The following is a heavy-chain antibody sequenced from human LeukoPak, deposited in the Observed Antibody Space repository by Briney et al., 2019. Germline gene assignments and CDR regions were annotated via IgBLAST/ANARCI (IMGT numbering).Heavy chain of an antibody. CDR3: ARFFEQFNWFDP. CDR2: IYTSGST. V-gene: IGHV4-4*07. Sequence: SETLSLTCTVSGVSISSYYWSWIRQPAGKGLEWIGRIYTSGSTNYNPSLKSRVTMSVDTSNNQFSLKLSSVTAADTAVYYCARFFEQFNWFDPWGQGTLVTVSS. CDR1: GVSISSYY. D-gene: IGHD3-3*01. J-gene: IGHJ5*02.